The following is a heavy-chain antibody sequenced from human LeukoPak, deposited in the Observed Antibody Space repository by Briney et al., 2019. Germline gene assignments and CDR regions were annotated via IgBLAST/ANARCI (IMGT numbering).Heavy chain of an antibody. Sequence: SETLSLTCTVSGGSISSYYWSWIRQPPGKGLEWIGYIYYSGSTNYNPSLKSRVTISVDTSKNQFSLKLSSVTAADTAVYYCARGDWATALDYWGQGTLVTVSS. CDR1: GGSISSYY. D-gene: IGHD5-24*01. CDR2: IYYSGST. V-gene: IGHV4-59*01. J-gene: IGHJ4*02. CDR3: ARGDWATALDY.